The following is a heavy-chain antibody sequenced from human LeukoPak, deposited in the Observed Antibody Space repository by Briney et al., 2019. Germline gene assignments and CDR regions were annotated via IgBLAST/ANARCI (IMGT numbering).Heavy chain of an antibody. CDR2: ISAYNGNT. Sequence: ASVKVSCKASGYTFTSYGISWVRQAPGQGLEWMGWISAYNGNTNYAQKLQGRVTMTTDTSTSTAYMELRSLRSEDTAVYYCARPPQSYYYGSGSLDYWGQGTLVTVSS. CDR1: GYTFTSYG. D-gene: IGHD3-10*01. V-gene: IGHV1-18*01. J-gene: IGHJ4*02. CDR3: ARPPQSYYYGSGSLDY.